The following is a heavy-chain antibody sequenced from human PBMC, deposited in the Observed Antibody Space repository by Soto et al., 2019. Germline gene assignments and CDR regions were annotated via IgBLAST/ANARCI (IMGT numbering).Heavy chain of an antibody. J-gene: IGHJ5*02. D-gene: IGHD3-10*01. CDR1: GGSITSGNSYS. CDR2: ISQTGAT. V-gene: IGHV4-30-2*01. Sequence: QLELQESGPGLVKPSDTLSLTCAVSGGSITSGNSYSWAWIRQPPGRGLEWIGSISQTGATSYNPSLKSRVSVSLDKSKNQFSLRLSSVTAADMAVYYCARAVSPYFGTWFDPWGQGPLVTVSS. CDR3: ARAVSPYFGTWFDP.